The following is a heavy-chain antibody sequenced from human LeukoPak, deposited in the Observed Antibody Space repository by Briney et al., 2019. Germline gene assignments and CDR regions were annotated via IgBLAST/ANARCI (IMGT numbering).Heavy chain of an antibody. V-gene: IGHV3-30-3*01. J-gene: IGHJ4*02. CDR1: GFTFSDYA. CDR3: ARDYWWNYDY. CDR2: ISKDGSDK. D-gene: IGHD1-7*01. Sequence: GGSLRLSWAASGFTFSDYAMHWVRQAPGKGLEWVAVISKDGSDKYYPGSVRGRFTISRDNSKNTIYLQMDSLRAEDTAIYYCARDYWWNYDYWGQGTLVTVSS.